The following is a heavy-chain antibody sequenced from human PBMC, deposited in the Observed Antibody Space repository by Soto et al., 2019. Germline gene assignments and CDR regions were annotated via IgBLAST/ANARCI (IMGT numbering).Heavy chain of an antibody. D-gene: IGHD3-22*01. CDR2: YYSGST. V-gene: IGHV4-59*08. Sequence: SETLSLTCTVSGGSISGYYWSWIRQPPGKGLEWIGYYSGSTNYNPSLKGRVTISVDTSKNQFSLKLSSVTAADTAVYYCARLLRTPTYYYYYYMDVWGKGTTVTVSS. CDR3: ARLLRTPTYYYYYYMDV. CDR1: GGSISGYY. J-gene: IGHJ6*03.